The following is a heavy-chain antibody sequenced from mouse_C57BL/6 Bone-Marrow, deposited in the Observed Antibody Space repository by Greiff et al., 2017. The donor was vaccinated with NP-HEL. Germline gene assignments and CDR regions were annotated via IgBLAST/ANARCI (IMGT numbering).Heavy chain of an antibody. CDR3: ARLRWFDWYFYV. CDR2: ISNGGGST. J-gene: IGHJ1*03. Sequence: DVHLVESGGGLVQPGGSLKLSCAASGFTFSDYYMYWVRQTPEKRLEWVAYISNGGGSTYYPDTVKGRFTISRDNAKNTLYLQMSRLKSEDTAMYYCARLRWFDWYFYVGGTGTTVTVSA. CDR1: GFTFSDYY. D-gene: IGHD2-2*01. V-gene: IGHV5-12*01.